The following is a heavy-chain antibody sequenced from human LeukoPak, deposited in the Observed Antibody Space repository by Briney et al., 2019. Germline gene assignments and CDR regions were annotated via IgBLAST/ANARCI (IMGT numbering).Heavy chain of an antibody. J-gene: IGHJ6*02. CDR3: ASPPMVRGVISYGMDV. V-gene: IGHV1-69*04. CDR2: IIPILGIA. D-gene: IGHD3-10*01. CDR1: GGTFSSYA. Sequence: GASVKVSCKASGGTFSSYAISWVRQAPGQGLEWMGRIIPILGIANYAQKFQGRVTITADKSTSTAYMELSSLRSEDTAVYYCASPPMVRGVISYGMDVWGQGTTVTVSS.